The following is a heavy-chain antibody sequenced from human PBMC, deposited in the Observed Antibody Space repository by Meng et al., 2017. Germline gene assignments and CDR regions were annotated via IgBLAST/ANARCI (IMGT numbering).Heavy chain of an antibody. Sequence: GESLKISCAASGFTFDDYAMHWVRQAPGKGLEWVSLISWDGGSTYYADSVKGRFTISRDNSKNSLYLQMNSLRAEDTALYYCAKDEGGSYYGIAYWGQGTLVTVSS. D-gene: IGHD1-26*01. J-gene: IGHJ4*02. CDR2: ISWDGGST. CDR1: GFTFDDYA. CDR3: AKDEGGSYYGIAY. V-gene: IGHV3-43D*03.